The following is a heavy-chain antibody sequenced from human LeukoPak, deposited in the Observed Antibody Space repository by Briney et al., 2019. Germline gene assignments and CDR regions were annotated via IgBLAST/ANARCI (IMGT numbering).Heavy chain of an antibody. CDR2: ISYDGSNK. CDR1: GFTFSSYG. D-gene: IGHD2-21*02. CDR3: AKGLVTFDY. Sequence: GRSLRLSCAASGFTFSSYGMHWVRQAPGKGLEWVAVISYDGSNKYYEDSVKGRFTISRDNSKNTLYLQMNSLRAEDTAVYYCAKGLVTFDYWGQGTLVTVSS. J-gene: IGHJ4*02. V-gene: IGHV3-30*18.